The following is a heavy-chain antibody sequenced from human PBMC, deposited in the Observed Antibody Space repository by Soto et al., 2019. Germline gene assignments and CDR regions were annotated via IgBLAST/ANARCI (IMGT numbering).Heavy chain of an antibody. V-gene: IGHV4-4*02. D-gene: IGHD4-4*01. CDR3: ARGGDYRFDY. CDR1: SRSISSSTW. J-gene: IGHJ4*02. Sequence: PSETLSLTCDVSSRSISSSTWWSWVRQPPGRGLEWIGEIYHSGSTNYNPSLKSRVTISVDKSKNQFSLKLSSVTAADTAVYYCARGGDYRFDYWGQGALVTVSS. CDR2: IYHSGST.